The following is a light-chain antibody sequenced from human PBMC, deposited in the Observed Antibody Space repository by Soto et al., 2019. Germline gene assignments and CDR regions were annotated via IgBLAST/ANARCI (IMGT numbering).Light chain of an antibody. V-gene: IGKV3-11*01. CDR1: QSLNTF. Sequence: EIVLTQSPATLSLSPGERATLSCRASQSLNTFLAWYQQKPGQAPRLLIYDASNRATGIPARFSGSGSGTDFTLTISSLDPEDFAVYYYQQRSDWPRTFGQGTKVEIK. J-gene: IGKJ1*01. CDR2: DAS. CDR3: QQRSDWPRT.